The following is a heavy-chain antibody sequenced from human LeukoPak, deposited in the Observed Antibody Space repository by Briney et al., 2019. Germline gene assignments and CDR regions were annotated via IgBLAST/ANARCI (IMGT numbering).Heavy chain of an antibody. CDR1: GVSFSGYY. CDR3: ARGYYYDSSGYYYLGYYYYGMDV. J-gene: IGHJ6*02. Sequence: PSETLSLTCAVYGVSFSGYYWSWIRQPPGKGLEWIGEINHSGSTNYNPSLKSRVTISVDTSKNQFSLKLSSVTAADTAVYYCARGYYYDSSGYYYLGYYYYGMDVWGQGTTVTVSS. D-gene: IGHD3-22*01. CDR2: INHSGST. V-gene: IGHV4-34*01.